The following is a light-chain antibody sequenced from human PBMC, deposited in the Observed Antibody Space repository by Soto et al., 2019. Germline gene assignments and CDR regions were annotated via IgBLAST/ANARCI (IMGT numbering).Light chain of an antibody. CDR1: SSDVGGYNY. CDR3: SSYTSSSTLVV. J-gene: IGLJ2*01. Sequence: QSALTQPASVSGSPGQSITISCTETSSDVGGYNYVSWYQQHPGKAPKVMIYEVSNRPSGVSNRFSGSKSGNTASLTISGLQAEDEADYYCSSYTSSSTLVVFGGGTKLTVL. V-gene: IGLV2-14*01. CDR2: EVS.